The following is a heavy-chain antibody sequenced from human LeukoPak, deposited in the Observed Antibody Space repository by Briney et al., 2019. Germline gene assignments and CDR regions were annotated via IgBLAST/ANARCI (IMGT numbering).Heavy chain of an antibody. CDR1: GFTFSSST. CDR2: ISSSGSTI. D-gene: IGHD4/OR15-4a*01. V-gene: IGHV3-48*04. J-gene: IGHJ4*02. Sequence: GESLRLSCAASGFTFSSSTMHWVRRAPGKGLEWVSYISSSGSTIYYADSVKGRFTISRDNAKNSLYVQMNSLRAEDTAVYYCARVSNDYGGPLDYWGQGTLVTVSS. CDR3: ARVSNDYGGPLDY.